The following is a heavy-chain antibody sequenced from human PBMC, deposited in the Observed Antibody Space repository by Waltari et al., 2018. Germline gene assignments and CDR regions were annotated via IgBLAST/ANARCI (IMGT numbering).Heavy chain of an antibody. D-gene: IGHD5-12*01. J-gene: IGHJ4*02. CDR1: GFTFSSYW. CDR3: ARDSGYSGYNSYSFDY. Sequence: EVQLVESGGGLVQPGGSLRLSCAASGFTFSSYWMTWVRQAPGTGRGGVANIQQDGSVKYSVDSVRGRLTISRDNAKNSLYLQMNILRAEDTAVYYCARDSGYSGYNSYSFDYWGQGTLVTVSS. CDR2: IQQDGSVK. V-gene: IGHV3-7*01.